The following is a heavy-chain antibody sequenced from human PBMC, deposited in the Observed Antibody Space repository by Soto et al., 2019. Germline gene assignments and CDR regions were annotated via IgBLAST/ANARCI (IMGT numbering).Heavy chain of an antibody. D-gene: IGHD3-3*01. J-gene: IGHJ6*02. CDR1: GFTFSSYW. CDR2: IKQDGSEK. CDR3: AREARRYDFWSGYYRGYYYYYGMGV. V-gene: IGHV3-7*05. Sequence: GGSLRLSCAASGFTFSSYWMSWVRQAPGKGLEWMANIKQDGSEKYYVDSVKGRFTISRDNAKNSLYLQMNSLRAEDTAVYYCAREARRYDFWSGYYRGYYYYYGMGVWGQGTTVTVSS.